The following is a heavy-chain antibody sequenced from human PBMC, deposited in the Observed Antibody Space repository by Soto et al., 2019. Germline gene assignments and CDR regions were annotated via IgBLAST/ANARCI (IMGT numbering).Heavy chain of an antibody. CDR2: IYNSVNT. J-gene: IGHJ4*02. CDR1: GGSISSDYYC. Sequence: QVQLQESGPGLVKPSQTLSLTCTVSGGSISSDYYCWSWIRQSPEKGLEWIGHIYNSVNTYSNPSLSSRLTISVDTSKNHFSLTLTSVTAADTAVYYCARGPSGDTVDNWGQGTLVTVSS. V-gene: IGHV4-30-4*01. CDR3: ARGPSGDTVDN. D-gene: IGHD7-27*01.